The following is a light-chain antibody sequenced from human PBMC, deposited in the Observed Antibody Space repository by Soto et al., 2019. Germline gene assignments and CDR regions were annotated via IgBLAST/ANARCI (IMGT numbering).Light chain of an antibody. V-gene: IGKV3-20*01. CDR1: QSLSSSY. CDR3: QQYGSSPPIT. J-gene: IGKJ5*01. Sequence: EIVLTQCPGTLSLSPGERATLSCRASQSLSSSYLAWYQQKPGQAPRLLIYGASSRATGIPDRFSGSGSGSDFTLTTSRLEPEDFAVYYCQQYGSSPPITFGQGTRLEIK. CDR2: GAS.